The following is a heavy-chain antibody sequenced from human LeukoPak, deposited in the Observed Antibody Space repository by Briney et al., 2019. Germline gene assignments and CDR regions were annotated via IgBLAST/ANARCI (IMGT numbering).Heavy chain of an antibody. D-gene: IGHD1-7*01. CDR3: ARGPGDWNYVFDY. CDR2: IYSGGST. CDR1: GFTVSSNY. J-gene: IGHJ4*02. V-gene: IGHV3-66*02. Sequence: GGSLRLSCAASGFTVSSNYMSWVRQAPGKGLEWVSVIYSGGSTYYADSVKGRFTISRDNSKSTLYLQMNSLRAEDTAVYYCARGPGDWNYVFDYWGQGTLVTVSS.